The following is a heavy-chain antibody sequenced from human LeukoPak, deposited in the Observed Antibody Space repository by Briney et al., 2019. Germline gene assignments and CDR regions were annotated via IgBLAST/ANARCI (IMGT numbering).Heavy chain of an antibody. CDR3: ARGDDAFDV. CDR2: IYSGDST. V-gene: IGHV3-66*01. Sequence: GGSLRLSCSASGFTVRSSYMSWVRQAPGKGLDWVSVIYSGDSTYYADSVKGRFTISRDNSKNTLYLQMNSLRADDTAVYYCARGDDAFDVWGQGTVVTVSS. CDR1: GFTVRSSY. J-gene: IGHJ3*01.